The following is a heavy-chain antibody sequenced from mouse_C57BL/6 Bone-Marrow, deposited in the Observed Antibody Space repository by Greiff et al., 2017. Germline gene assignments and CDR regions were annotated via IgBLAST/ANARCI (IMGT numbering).Heavy chain of an antibody. D-gene: IGHD1-1*01. CDR2: INPSNGGT. J-gene: IGHJ1*03. CDR3: ARSGDYYGSSYGYFDV. Sequence: VKLQQPGTELVKPGASVKLSCKASGYTFTSYWMHWVKQRPGQGLEWIGNINPSNGGTNYNEKFKSKDTLTVAKSSSQAYMQLSSLTSEDSAVXYCARSGDYYGSSYGYFDVWGTGTTVTVSS. CDR1: GYTFTSYW. V-gene: IGHV1-53*01.